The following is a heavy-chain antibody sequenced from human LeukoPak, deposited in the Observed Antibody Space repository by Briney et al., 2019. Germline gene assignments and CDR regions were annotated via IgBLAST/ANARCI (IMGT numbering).Heavy chain of an antibody. J-gene: IGHJ3*01. CDR3: AIGALGSYGAFDL. Sequence: SETLSLTCAVYGGSFSGSYWTWIRQPPGKGLEWIGEINHSGSTNYNPSLKSRVTISVDTSMNQFSLKLNSVTAADTAVYYCAIGALGSYGAFDLWGQGTMVTVSS. CDR2: INHSGST. CDR1: GGSFSGSY. V-gene: IGHV4-34*01. D-gene: IGHD1-26*01.